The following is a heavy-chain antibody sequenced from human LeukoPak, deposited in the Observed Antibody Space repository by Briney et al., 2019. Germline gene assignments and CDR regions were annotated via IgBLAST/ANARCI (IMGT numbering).Heavy chain of an antibody. Sequence: SETLSLTCTVSGGSISSSSYYWGWIRQPPGKGLEWIGSIYYSGSTYYNPSLKSRVTISIDTSKNQFSLKLSSVTAADTAVYYCARVPLIVATHIDPWGQGTLVTVSS. V-gene: IGHV4-39*01. D-gene: IGHD5-12*01. CDR3: ARVPLIVATHIDP. CDR2: IYYSGST. J-gene: IGHJ5*02. CDR1: GGSISSSSYY.